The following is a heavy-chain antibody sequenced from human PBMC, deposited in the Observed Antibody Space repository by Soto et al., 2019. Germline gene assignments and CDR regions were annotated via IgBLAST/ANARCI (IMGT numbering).Heavy chain of an antibody. J-gene: IGHJ4*02. D-gene: IGHD6-19*01. CDR1: GFMFDSYA. Sequence: EVQLVESGGGLVQPGGSLSLSCVASGFMFDSYAMNWVRHAPGTGREWVSYISPGGDRIYYAESLKGRITISRDNARNSLPLQRHILSDEDTAVYYCTKSADSAGWGVDFWGQGPLVTVSS. CDR2: ISPGGDRI. CDR3: TKSADSAGWGVDF. V-gene: IGHV3-48*02.